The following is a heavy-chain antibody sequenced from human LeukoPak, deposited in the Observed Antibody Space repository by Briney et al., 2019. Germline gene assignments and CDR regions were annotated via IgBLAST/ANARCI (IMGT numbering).Heavy chain of an antibody. D-gene: IGHD6-13*01. CDR1: GGSVSSGSYY. Sequence: SETLSLTCTVSGGSVSSGSYYWGWIRQPQGKGLEWIGYIYYSGSTNYNPSLKSRVTISVDTSKSQFSLKLSSVTAADTAVYYCARGEYSSSWYSWGQGTLVTVSS. V-gene: IGHV4-61*01. J-gene: IGHJ4*02. CDR3: ARGEYSSSWYS. CDR2: IYYSGST.